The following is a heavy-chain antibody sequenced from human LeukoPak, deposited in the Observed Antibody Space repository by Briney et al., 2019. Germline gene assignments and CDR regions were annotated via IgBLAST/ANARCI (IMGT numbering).Heavy chain of an antibody. CDR3: AREGTAGTNLNWFDS. CDR2: IHYSGNT. Sequence: SETLSHTCSVSGGSISTYYWSWIRQPPGKGLEWIGYIHYSGNTNYNPSLKSRVTISVHTSKNQFPLKVSSVTAADTAVYYCAREGTAGTNLNWFDSWGQGTLVTVSS. CDR1: GGSISTYY. D-gene: IGHD1-1*01. J-gene: IGHJ5*01. V-gene: IGHV4-59*01.